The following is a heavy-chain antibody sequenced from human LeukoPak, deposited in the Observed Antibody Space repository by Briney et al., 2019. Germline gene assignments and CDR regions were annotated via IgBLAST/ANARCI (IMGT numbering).Heavy chain of an antibody. CDR2: ITTSGTT. Sequence: GGSLRLSCAASGFTFSSYAMSWVRQAPGKGLEWVSTITTSGTTYYPDSVKGRFTISRDISNNTLYLQMTSLRAEDSAVFYCAKRESGYGGAFEYWGQGTLVTVSS. CDR1: GFTFSSYA. CDR3: AKRESGYGGAFEY. D-gene: IGHD5-12*01. J-gene: IGHJ4*02. V-gene: IGHV3-23*01.